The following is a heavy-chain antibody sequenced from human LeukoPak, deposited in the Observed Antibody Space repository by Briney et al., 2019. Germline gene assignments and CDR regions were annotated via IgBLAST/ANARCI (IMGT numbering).Heavy chain of an antibody. CDR1: GFTFDDYG. CDR3: ARDRWDYDYSKYYFDY. Sequence: PGGSLRLSCAASGFTFDDYGLSWVRQVPGKGLEWVSGLNWNGASTGYADSVKGRFTISRDNAKNSLYLQMNSLRAEDTAVYYCARDRWDYDYSKYYFDYWGQGTLVTVSS. J-gene: IGHJ4*02. CDR2: LNWNGAST. D-gene: IGHD4-11*01. V-gene: IGHV3-20*04.